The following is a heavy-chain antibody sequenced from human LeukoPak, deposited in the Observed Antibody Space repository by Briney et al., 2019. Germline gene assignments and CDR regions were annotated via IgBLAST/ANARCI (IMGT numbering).Heavy chain of an antibody. Sequence: SETLSLTCSVSGGSISSYYWSWIRQPPGKGLEWIGYIYYSGSTNYNPSLKSRVTISIDTSNNQFSLKLNSVTAADTAVYYCARVGHYYDSGSYYNARGFFDYWGQGTLVTVSS. CDR3: ARVGHYYDSGSYYNARGFFDY. CDR2: IYYSGST. CDR1: GGSISSYY. J-gene: IGHJ4*02. D-gene: IGHD3-10*01. V-gene: IGHV4-59*01.